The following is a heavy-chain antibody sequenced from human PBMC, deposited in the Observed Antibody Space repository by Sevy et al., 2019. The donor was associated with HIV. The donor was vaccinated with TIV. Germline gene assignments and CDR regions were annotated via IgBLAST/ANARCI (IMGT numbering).Heavy chain of an antibody. CDR1: GGSISSGSYY. D-gene: IGHD3-10*01. CDR2: IYSNGST. CDR3: ATSWRYYASGKPEDLFDY. V-gene: IGHV4-61*02. J-gene: IGHJ4*02. Sequence: SETLSLTCAVSGGSISSGSYYWTWIRQPAGKGLEWIGRIYSNGSTNYNPSLKSRVTISADTSKNQFSLKLRSVTAADTAVYYCATSWRYYASGKPEDLFDYWGQGTEVTVSS.